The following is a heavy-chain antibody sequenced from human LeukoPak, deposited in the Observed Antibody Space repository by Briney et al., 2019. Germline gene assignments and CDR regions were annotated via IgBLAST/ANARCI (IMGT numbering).Heavy chain of an antibody. CDR1: GGSFSGYY. J-gene: IGHJ4*02. CDR3: ARGRGVYARDFDY. V-gene: IGHV4-34*01. D-gene: IGHD2-8*01. CDR2: INHSGST. Sequence: SETLSLTCAVYGGSFSGYYWSWIRQPPGKGLEWIGEINHSGSTNHNPSLKSRVTISVDTSKNQFSLKLSSVTAADTAVYYCARGRGVYARDFDYWGQGTLVTVSS.